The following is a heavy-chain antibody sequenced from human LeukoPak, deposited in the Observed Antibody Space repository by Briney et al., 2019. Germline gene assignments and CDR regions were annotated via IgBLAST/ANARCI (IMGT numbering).Heavy chain of an antibody. Sequence: PGRSLRLSCAASRFTFSSYGMHWVRQAPGKGLEWVAVIWYDGSNKYYADSVKGRFTISRDNSKNTLYLQMNSLRAEDTAVYYCAKDLDIVVVPAAISLDYWGQGTLVTVSS. CDR2: IWYDGSNK. CDR1: RFTFSSYG. CDR3: AKDLDIVVVPAAISLDY. D-gene: IGHD2-2*03. V-gene: IGHV3-33*06. J-gene: IGHJ4*02.